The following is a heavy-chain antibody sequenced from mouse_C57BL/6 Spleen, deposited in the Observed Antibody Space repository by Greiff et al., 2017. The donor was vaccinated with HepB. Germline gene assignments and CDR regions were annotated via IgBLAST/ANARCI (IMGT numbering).Heavy chain of an antibody. J-gene: IGHJ4*01. CDR1: GYAFSSSW. CDR3: ARGIYYSYAMDY. V-gene: IGHV1-82*01. Sequence: VKLMESGPELVKPGASVKISCKASGYAFSSSWMNWVKQRPGKGLEWIGRIYPGDGDTNYNGKFKGKATLTADKSSSTAYMQLSSLTSEDSAVYFCARGIYYSYAMDYWGQGTSVTVSS. CDR2: IYPGDGDT. D-gene: IGHD1-1*01.